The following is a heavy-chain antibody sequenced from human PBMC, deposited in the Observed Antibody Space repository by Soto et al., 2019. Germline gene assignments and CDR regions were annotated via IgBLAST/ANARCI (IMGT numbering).Heavy chain of an antibody. CDR2: IIPIFGTA. CDR1: GGTFSSYA. D-gene: IGHD2-2*01. V-gene: IGHV1-69*06. Sequence: QVQLVQSGAEVKKPGSSVKVSCKASGGTFSSYAISWVRQAPGQGLEWMGGIIPIFGTANYAQKFQGRVTIPADKSTSTAYMELSSLRSEDTAVYYCARDGGYCSSTSCPGDYWGQGTLVTVSS. J-gene: IGHJ4*02. CDR3: ARDGGYCSSTSCPGDY.